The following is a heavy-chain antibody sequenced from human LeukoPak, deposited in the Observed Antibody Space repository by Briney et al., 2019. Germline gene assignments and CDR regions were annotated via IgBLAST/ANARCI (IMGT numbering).Heavy chain of an antibody. D-gene: IGHD3-22*01. J-gene: IGHJ4*02. CDR3: ARANFNYYDTSGYNY. CDR1: GGSISNYY. CDR2: ISYAGST. V-gene: IGHV4-59*01. Sequence: PSETLSLTCTVSGGSISNYYWNWIRQTPEKGLEWIGYISYAGSTAYNPSLRSRVTISVDASKNQFSLSLSSVTAADTAVYYCARANFNYYDTSGYNYWGQRTLVTVSS.